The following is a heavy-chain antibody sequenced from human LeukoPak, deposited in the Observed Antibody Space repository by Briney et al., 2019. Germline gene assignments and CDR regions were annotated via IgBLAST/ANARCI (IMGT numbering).Heavy chain of an antibody. CDR3: ARDNVPGYSYGTNWFDP. CDR2: IRGSGDRT. V-gene: IGHV3-23*01. CDR1: GFTFSSYA. Sequence: AGSLRFSCAASGFTFSSYAMSWVRQAPGKGLEWVSAIRGSGDRTYYADSVKGRLTISRDNAKNSLYLKMNSLRAENTTLYHCARDNVPGYSYGTNWFDPWGQGTLVTISS. J-gene: IGHJ5*02. D-gene: IGHD5-18*01.